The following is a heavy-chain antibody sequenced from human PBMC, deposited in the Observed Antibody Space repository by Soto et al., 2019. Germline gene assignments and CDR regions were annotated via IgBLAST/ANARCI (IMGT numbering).Heavy chain of an antibody. V-gene: IGHV3-30-3*01. CDR2: ISYDVNRK. CDR1: GFTFSNYA. D-gene: IGHD1-7*01. CDR3: ARDYRWNFPTNHFDY. J-gene: IGHJ4*02. Sequence: GGSLRLSCAASGFTFSNYAMHWVRQAPGKGLEWVAVISYDVNRKYYADSVKGRFTISRDNSKNTLYLQMNSLRDEDTAVYYCARDYRWNFPTNHFDYWGQGTLVTVSS.